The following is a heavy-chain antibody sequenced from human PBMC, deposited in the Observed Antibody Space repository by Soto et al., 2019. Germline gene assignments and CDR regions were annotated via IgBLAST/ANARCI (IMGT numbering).Heavy chain of an antibody. CDR3: AKDRNRLAAALDS. V-gene: IGHV3-23*01. CDR1: GFTLSNFA. CDR2: ISGSGAIT. D-gene: IGHD6-13*01. Sequence: EVQLLESGGGLAQPGGSLRLSCATSGFTLSNFAMSWVRQAPGKGLEWVSAISGSGAITNYADSVKGRFTISRDIAKNTLYLQTNSLRAEDTAIYYCAKDRNRLAAALDSWGQGTLVAVSS. J-gene: IGHJ4*02.